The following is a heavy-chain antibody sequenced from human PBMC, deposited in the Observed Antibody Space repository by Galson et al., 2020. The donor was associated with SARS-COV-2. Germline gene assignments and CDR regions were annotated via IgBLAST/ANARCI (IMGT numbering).Heavy chain of an antibody. D-gene: IGHD1-26*01. CDR2: FDPEDGKT. Sequence: ASVKVSCKVSGYTLTELSMHWVRQAPGKGLEWMGGFDPEDGKTIYAQKFQGRVTMTEDTSTDTAYMELSSLRSEDTAVYYCATGPPYSGSYYNWFDPWGQGTLVTVSS. CDR1: GYTLTELS. V-gene: IGHV1-24*01. J-gene: IGHJ5*02. CDR3: ATGPPYSGSYYNWFDP.